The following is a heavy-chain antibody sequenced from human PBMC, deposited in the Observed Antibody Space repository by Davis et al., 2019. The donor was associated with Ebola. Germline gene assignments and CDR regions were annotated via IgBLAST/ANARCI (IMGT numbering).Heavy chain of an antibody. CDR3: ARGGQWLMPFDY. CDR1: GGSFSGYY. Sequence: PSETLSLTCAVYGGSFSGYYWSWIRQPPGKGLEWIGEINHSGSTNYNPSLKSRVTISVDTSKNQFSLKLSSVTAADTAVYYCARGGQWLMPFDYWGQGTLVTVSS. CDR2: INHSGST. V-gene: IGHV4-34*01. J-gene: IGHJ4*02. D-gene: IGHD6-19*01.